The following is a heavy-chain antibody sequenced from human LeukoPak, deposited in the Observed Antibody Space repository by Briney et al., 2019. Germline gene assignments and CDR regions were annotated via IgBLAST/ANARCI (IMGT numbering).Heavy chain of an antibody. CDR1: GGSISSGSYY. J-gene: IGHJ4*02. CDR2: IYTSGST. CDR3: ARISGSYYPHFDY. D-gene: IGHD1-26*01. Sequence: SETLSLTCTVSGGSISSGSYYWSWIRQPAGKGLEWIGRIYTSGSTNYNPSLKSRVTISVDTSMNQFSLKLSSVTAADTAVYYCARISGSYYPHFDYWGQGTLVTVSS. V-gene: IGHV4-61*02.